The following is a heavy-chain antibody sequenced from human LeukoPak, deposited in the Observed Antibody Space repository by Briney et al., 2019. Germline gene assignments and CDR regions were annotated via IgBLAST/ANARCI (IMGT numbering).Heavy chain of an antibody. CDR2: ISGSGGTT. D-gene: IGHD1-26*01. CDR1: GFTFSSYA. V-gene: IGHV3-23*01. Sequence: SGESLRLFCAASGFTFSSYAMSWVCQAPGKGLEWVSVISGSGGTTYYAGSVKGRFTISRDNSKDTLYLQVNSLRAEDTAVYYCAKTPNSGNYYASFDYWGQGTLVTVSS. CDR3: AKTPNSGNYYASFDY. J-gene: IGHJ4*02.